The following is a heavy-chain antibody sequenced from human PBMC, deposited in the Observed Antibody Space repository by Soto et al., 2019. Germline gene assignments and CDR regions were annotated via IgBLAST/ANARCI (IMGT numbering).Heavy chain of an antibody. CDR2: IIPIFGTA. J-gene: IGHJ6*02. CDR1: GGTFSSYA. CDR3: ARKSASDYRRYYYYYGMDV. Sequence: SSVKVSCKASGGTFSSYAISWVRQAPGQGLEWMGGIIPIFGTANYAQKFQGRVTITADESTSTAYMELSSLRSEDTAVYYCARKSASDYRRYYYYYGMDVWGQGTTVTVSS. D-gene: IGHD4-17*01. V-gene: IGHV1-69*13.